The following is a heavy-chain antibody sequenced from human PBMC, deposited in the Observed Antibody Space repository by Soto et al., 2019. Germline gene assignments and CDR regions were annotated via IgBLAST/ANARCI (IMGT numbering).Heavy chain of an antibody. CDR3: GEISGYCNWRSPIYL. CDR2: VHHTGNV. J-gene: IGHJ4*02. CDR1: GGSFSGFY. D-gene: IGHD2-15*01. Sequence: QVQLQQWGAGLLKPSETLSLTCAVSGGSFSGFYWGWIRQPPGKGLEWIGEVHHTGNVNQNPSLATRGTISKEKFKNQFPPEPDSGAAGGKAFFYWGEISGYCNWRSPIYLWGQGSLVTVSS. V-gene: IGHV4-34*01.